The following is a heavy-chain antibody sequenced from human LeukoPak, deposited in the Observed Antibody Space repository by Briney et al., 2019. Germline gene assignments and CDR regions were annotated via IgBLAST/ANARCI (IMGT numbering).Heavy chain of an antibody. CDR3: AKDRDFGVDYAFDI. Sequence: GGSLRLSCAASGFTVSSNYMSWVRQAPGKGLEWVSVIYSGGSTYYADSVKGRFTISRDNSKNTLYLQMNSLRAEDTAVYYCAKDRDFGVDYAFDIWGQGTVVTGSS. J-gene: IGHJ3*02. V-gene: IGHV3-66*01. D-gene: IGHD3-3*01. CDR2: IYSGGST. CDR1: GFTVSSNY.